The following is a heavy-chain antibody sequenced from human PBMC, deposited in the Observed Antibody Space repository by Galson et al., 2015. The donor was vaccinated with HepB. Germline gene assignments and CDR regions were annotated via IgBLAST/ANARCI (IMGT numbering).Heavy chain of an antibody. J-gene: IGHJ4*02. Sequence: SLRLSCAASGFTFGSYWMVWVRQTPEKGLEWVAKIEYDGSAKFYVDSVKGRFTISRDNAENSLYLQMNSLRADDTALYYCARDANRGGEFDYWGQGALVTVSS. CDR1: GFTFGSYW. D-gene: IGHD1-14*01. CDR2: IEYDGSAK. CDR3: ARDANRGGEFDY. V-gene: IGHV3-7*03.